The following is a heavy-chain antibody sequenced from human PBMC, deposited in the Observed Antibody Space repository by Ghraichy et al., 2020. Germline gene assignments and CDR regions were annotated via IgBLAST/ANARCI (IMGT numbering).Heavy chain of an antibody. J-gene: IGHJ6*02. Sequence: SETLSLTCSVYGAAFSDTYWTWIRQPVGKGLEWIGEIDESGSTKYNSSLKSRLTISLNTSMNQFYLKLSSVTAADTAVYFCVRATVWDGMDVWGQGTTVTVSS. CDR1: GAAFSDTY. V-gene: IGHV4-34*01. CDR2: IDESGST. CDR3: VRATVWDGMDV. D-gene: IGHD5/OR15-5a*01.